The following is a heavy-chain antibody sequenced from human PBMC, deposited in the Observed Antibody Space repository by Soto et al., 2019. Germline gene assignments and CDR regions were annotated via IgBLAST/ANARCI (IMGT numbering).Heavy chain of an antibody. V-gene: IGHV6-1*01. CDR3: ASAVNWNLGPLYY. CDR1: GDSVPSNSAA. D-gene: IGHD1-7*01. J-gene: IGHJ4*02. CDR2: TYYRSRWYN. Sequence: PSQTLSLTCAISGDSVPSNSAAWYWIRQSPSRGLEWLGRTYYRSRWYNDYAVSVKSRITINPDTSKNQFSLQLNSVTPEDTAVYYCASAVNWNLGPLYYWGQGTLVTVSS.